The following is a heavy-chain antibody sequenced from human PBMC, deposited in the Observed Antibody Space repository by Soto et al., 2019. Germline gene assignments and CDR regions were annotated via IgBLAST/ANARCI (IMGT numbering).Heavy chain of an antibody. J-gene: IGHJ4*02. CDR1: GFTFSSYG. CDR3: AREPRSFIAMTDDY. CDR2: IWYDGSNK. Sequence: GSLRLSCAASGFTFSSYGMHWVRQAPGKGLEWVAVIWYDGSNKYYADSVRGRFTISRDNSKNTLYLQMNSLRAEDTAVYYCAREPRSFIAMTDDYWGQGTLVTVSS. D-gene: IGHD3-22*01. V-gene: IGHV3-33*01.